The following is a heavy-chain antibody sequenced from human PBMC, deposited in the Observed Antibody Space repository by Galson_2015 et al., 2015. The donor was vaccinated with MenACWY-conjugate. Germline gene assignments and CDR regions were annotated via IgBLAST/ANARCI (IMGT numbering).Heavy chain of an antibody. CDR1: GDTFTKYH. CDR3: AREGPVVITGVRYYYYGMDV. Sequence: SVKVSCKASGDTFTKYHINWVRQAPGQGLEWMGWISAYNGNTNYAQKLQGRVTMTTDTSTSTAYMELRSLRSEDTAVYYCAREGPVVITGVRYYYYGMDVWGQGTTVTVSS. D-gene: IGHD3-22*01. J-gene: IGHJ6*02. CDR2: ISAYNGNT. V-gene: IGHV1-18*04.